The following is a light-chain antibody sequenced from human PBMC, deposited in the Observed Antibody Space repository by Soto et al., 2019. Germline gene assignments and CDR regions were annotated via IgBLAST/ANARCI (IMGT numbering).Light chain of an antibody. CDR3: CSYAGSTLV. Sequence: QSALTQPASVSGSPGQSITISCTGTSSDVGSYNLVSWYQQHPGKAPKLMIYEGSKRPSGVSNRFSGSKSGNTASLTISGLQAEDEADYYCCSYAGSTLVFGTRTKVTVL. J-gene: IGLJ1*01. CDR2: EGS. V-gene: IGLV2-23*01. CDR1: SSDVGSYNL.